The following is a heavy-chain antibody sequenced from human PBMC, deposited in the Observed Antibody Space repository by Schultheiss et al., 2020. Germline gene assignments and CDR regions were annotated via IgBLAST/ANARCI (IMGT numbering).Heavy chain of an antibody. D-gene: IGHD4-17*01. CDR2: INHSGST. Sequence: SETLSLTCAVYGGSFSGDYWSWIRQRPEKGLEWMGEINHSGSTNYNPSLKSRITISVDTSKNKFSLKLSSVTAADTAVYYCARVPYRDLFFDYWGQGTLVTVSS. CDR1: GGSFSGDY. V-gene: IGHV4-34*01. J-gene: IGHJ4*02. CDR3: ARVPYRDLFFDY.